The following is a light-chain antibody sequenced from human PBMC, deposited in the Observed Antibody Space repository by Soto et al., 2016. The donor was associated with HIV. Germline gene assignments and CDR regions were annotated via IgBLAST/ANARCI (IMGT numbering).Light chain of an antibody. CDR2: DDS. J-gene: IGLJ1*01. Sequence: SYELTQPPSVSVAPGKTARITCGGNNIGSKSVHWYQQKPGQAPVLAVYDDSDRPSGIPERFSGSNSGNTATLTISRVEAGDEADYYCQVWDSNSDLYVLRTWTNGHRP. CDR1: NIGSKS. V-gene: IGLV3-21*03. CDR3: QVWDSNSDLYV.